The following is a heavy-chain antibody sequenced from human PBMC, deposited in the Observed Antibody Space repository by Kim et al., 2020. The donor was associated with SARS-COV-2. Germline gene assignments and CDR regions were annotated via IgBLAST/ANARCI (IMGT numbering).Heavy chain of an antibody. Sequence: SETLSLTCAVYGGSFSGYYWSWIRQPPGKGLEWIGEINHSGSTNYNPSLKSRVTKSVDTSKNQFSLKLSSVTAADTAVYYCARVTMIVKFDPWGQGTLVTVSS. D-gene: IGHD3-22*01. CDR3: ARVTMIVKFDP. CDR2: INHSGST. CDR1: GGSFSGYY. J-gene: IGHJ5*02. V-gene: IGHV4-34*01.